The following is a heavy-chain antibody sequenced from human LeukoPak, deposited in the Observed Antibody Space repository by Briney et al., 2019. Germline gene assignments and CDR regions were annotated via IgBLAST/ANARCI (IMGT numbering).Heavy chain of an antibody. CDR3: ARRYCTPSSCYSDY. CDR1: GFALSSHW. V-gene: IGHV3-7*03. J-gene: IGHJ4*02. Sequence: GGSLRLSCAASGFALSSHWMTWVRQVPGRGPEWVANVNRDGSETYYLDSVKGRFTISRDNAKNSLYLQMNSLRDEDTAVYFCARRYCTPSSCYSDYWGQGALVTVSS. CDR2: VNRDGSET. D-gene: IGHD2-8*01.